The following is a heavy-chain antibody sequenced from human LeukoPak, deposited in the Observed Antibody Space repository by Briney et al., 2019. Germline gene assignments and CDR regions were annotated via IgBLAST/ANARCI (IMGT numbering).Heavy chain of an antibody. D-gene: IGHD2-15*01. CDR3: ARVPGYCSGGSCYFMDYYYGMDV. V-gene: IGHV3-20*01. J-gene: IGHJ6*02. Sequence: PGGSLRLSCAASGFTFDDYGMSWVRQAPGKGLEWVSGINWNGGSTGYADSVKGRFTISRDNAKNSLYLQMNSQRAEDTVLYHCARVPGYCSGGSCYFMDYYYGMDVWGQGTTVTVSS. CDR1: GFTFDDYG. CDR2: INWNGGST.